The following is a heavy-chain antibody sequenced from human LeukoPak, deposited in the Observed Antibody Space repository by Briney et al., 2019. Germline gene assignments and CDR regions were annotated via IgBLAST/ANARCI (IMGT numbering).Heavy chain of an antibody. V-gene: IGHV3-48*03. CDR1: GFTFSNYH. D-gene: IGHD3-10*02. J-gene: IGHJ6*04. CDR3: AELGITMIGGV. Sequence: GGSLRLSCAASGFTFSNYHMHWVRQAPGKGLEWVSYISSSGSTIYYADSVKGRFTISRDNAKNSLYLQMNSLRAEDTAVYYCAELGITMIGGVWGKGTTVTISS. CDR2: ISSSGSTI.